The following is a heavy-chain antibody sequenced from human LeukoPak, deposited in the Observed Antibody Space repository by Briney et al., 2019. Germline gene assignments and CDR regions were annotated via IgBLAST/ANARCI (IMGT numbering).Heavy chain of an antibody. J-gene: IGHJ4*02. CDR1: GFTFSSYA. CDR3: PKAPLGGDFEGDFDY. Sequence: PGGSLRLSCAASGFTFSSYAVSWVRQAPGKGLEWVSAISGSGGSTYYADSVKGRFTISRDNSKNTLYLQMNSLRAEDTAVYYCPKAPLGGDFEGDFDYWGQGTLVTVPS. CDR2: ISGSGGST. D-gene: IGHD2-21*02. V-gene: IGHV3-23*01.